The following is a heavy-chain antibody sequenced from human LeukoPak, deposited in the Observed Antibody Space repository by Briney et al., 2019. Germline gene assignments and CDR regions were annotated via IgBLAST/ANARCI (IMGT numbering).Heavy chain of an antibody. V-gene: IGHV3-23*01. J-gene: IGHJ4*02. CDR2: ISGSGGST. CDR1: GFRLSSYA. D-gene: IGHD3-10*01. CDR3: ARGSFGLWFGELSPFDY. Sequence: EGSLRLSCAASGFRLSSYAMSWVRQAPGKGLEWVSLISGSGGSTYYADSVKGRFTISRDNSKNTLYLQMNSLRAEDTAVYYCARGSFGLWFGELSPFDYWGQGTLVTVSS.